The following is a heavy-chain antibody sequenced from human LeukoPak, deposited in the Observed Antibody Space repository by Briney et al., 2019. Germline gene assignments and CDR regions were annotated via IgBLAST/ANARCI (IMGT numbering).Heavy chain of an antibody. Sequence: ASVKVSCKASGYTFTGYYVHWVRQAPGQGLQWMGYLNPKTGDTKYAQKLLDRVTMTRDASISTVYMELSGLRPDDTAVYYCAREGLYSSSSDFDYWGQGTLVTVSS. CDR1: GYTFTGYY. J-gene: IGHJ4*02. CDR3: AREGLYSSSSDFDY. D-gene: IGHD6-13*01. CDR2: LNPKTGDT. V-gene: IGHV1-2*02.